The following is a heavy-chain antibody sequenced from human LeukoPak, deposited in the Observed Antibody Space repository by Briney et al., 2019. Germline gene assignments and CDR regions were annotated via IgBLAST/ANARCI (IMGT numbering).Heavy chain of an antibody. CDR1: GGSISSYY. V-gene: IGHV4-39*07. D-gene: IGHD5-18*01. CDR2: IYYSGST. CDR3: STAMVGYWYFDL. Sequence: SSETLSLTCTVSGGSISSYYWGWIRQPPGKGLEWIGSIYYSGSTYYNPSLKSRVTISVDTSKNQFSLKLSSVTAADTAVYYCSTAMVGYWYFDLWGRGTLVTVSS. J-gene: IGHJ2*01.